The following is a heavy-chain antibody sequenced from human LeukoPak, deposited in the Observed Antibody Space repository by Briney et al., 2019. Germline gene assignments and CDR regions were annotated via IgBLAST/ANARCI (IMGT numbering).Heavy chain of an antibody. J-gene: IGHJ6*03. CDR1: GGSISSYY. CDR2: IYTSGST. Sequence: SETLSLTCTVSGGSISSYYWSWIRQPPGKGLEWIGYIYTSGSTNYNPSLKSRVTISVDTSKNQFSLKLSPVTAADTAVYYCARTVTIPPHYYYYYMNVWGKGTTVTVSS. D-gene: IGHD3-3*01. CDR3: ARTVTIPPHYYYYYMNV. V-gene: IGHV4-4*09.